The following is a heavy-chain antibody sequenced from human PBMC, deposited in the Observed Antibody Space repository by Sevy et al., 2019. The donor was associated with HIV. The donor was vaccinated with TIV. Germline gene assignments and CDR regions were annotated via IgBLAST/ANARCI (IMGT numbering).Heavy chain of an antibody. CDR1: GFIFSGYN. D-gene: IGHD2-15*01. Sequence: GGSLRLSCAASGFIFSGYNMHWVRQALGKGLEWVSSISTSSTYIYQADSVKGRFTISRDNAQNSGYLQMNSLRVEDTALYYCARGSCIGGSCHTGYHGMDVWGQGTTVTVSS. CDR3: ARGSCIGGSCHTGYHGMDV. J-gene: IGHJ6*02. CDR2: ISTSSTYI. V-gene: IGHV3-21*06.